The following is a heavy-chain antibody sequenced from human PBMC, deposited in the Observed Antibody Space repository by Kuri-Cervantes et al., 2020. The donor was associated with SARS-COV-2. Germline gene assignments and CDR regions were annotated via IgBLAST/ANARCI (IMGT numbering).Heavy chain of an antibody. CDR1: GGSFSGYY. J-gene: IGHJ1*01. CDR3: ARHGSTAGYSSSWYEYFQH. V-gene: IGHV4-34*01. D-gene: IGHD6-13*01. Sequence: GSLRLSCAVSGGSFSGYYWSWIRQPPGKGLEWIGEINHSGSTNYNPSLKSRVTISVDTSKNQFSLKLSSVTAADTAVYYCARHGSTAGYSSSWYEYFQHWGQGTLVTVSS. CDR2: INHSGST.